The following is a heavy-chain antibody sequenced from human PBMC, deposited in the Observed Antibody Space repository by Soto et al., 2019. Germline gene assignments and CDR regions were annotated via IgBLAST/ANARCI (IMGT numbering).Heavy chain of an antibody. D-gene: IGHD6-6*01. V-gene: IGHV3-23*01. CDR2: ISGSGGST. CDR1: GFTFSSYA. J-gene: IGHJ4*02. CDR3: AKAPFSRSSNGY. Sequence: EVQLLESGGGLVQPGGSLRLSCAASGFTFSSYAMSWVRQAPEKGLEWVSAISGSGGSTNYADSVKGRFTMSRDNSKNTLYLQMNGLRAEDTAVYYCAKAPFSRSSNGYWGQGTLVTVSS.